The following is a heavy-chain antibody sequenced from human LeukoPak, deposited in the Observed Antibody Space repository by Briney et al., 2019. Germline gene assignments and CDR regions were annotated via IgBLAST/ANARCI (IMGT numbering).Heavy chain of an antibody. Sequence: SETLSLTCSVSGDSISLSFYYWGWIRQPPGKGLEWVGSIYYSGSTYYNPSLKSRVTISVDTSKNQFSLKLSSVTAADTAVYYCARIFREWLSLFDYWGQGTLVTVSS. CDR1: GDSISLSFYY. J-gene: IGHJ4*02. CDR2: IYYSGST. D-gene: IGHD3-22*01. V-gene: IGHV4-39*07. CDR3: ARIFREWLSLFDY.